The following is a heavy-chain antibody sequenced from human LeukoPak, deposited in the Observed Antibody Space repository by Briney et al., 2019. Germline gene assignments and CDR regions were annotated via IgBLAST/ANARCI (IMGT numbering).Heavy chain of an antibody. CDR3: AKATYYYGSGSYYTGYYYYYGMDV. D-gene: IGHD3-10*01. J-gene: IGHJ6*02. CDR1: GFTFSSYG. V-gene: IGHV3-30*18. Sequence: PGRSLRLSCAASGFTFSSYGMHWVRQAPGKGLEWVAVISYDGSNKYYADSVKGRFTISRDNSKNTLYLQMNSLRAEDTAVYYCAKATYYYGSGSYYTGYYYYYGMDVWGQGTTVTVSS. CDR2: ISYDGSNK.